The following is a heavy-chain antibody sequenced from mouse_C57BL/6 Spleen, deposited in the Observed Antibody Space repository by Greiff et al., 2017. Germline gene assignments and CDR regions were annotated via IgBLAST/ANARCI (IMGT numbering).Heavy chain of an antibody. CDR2: ISSGGSYT. CDR1: GFTFSSYG. Sequence: EVKVVESGGDLVKPGGSLKLSCAASGFTFSSYGMSWVRQTPDKRLEWVATISSGGSYTYYPDSVKGRFTISRDNATNTLYLQMSRLKSEDTAMYYCASQGTEAWFAYWGQGTLVTVSA. J-gene: IGHJ3*01. CDR3: ASQGTEAWFAY. D-gene: IGHD3-3*01. V-gene: IGHV5-6*01.